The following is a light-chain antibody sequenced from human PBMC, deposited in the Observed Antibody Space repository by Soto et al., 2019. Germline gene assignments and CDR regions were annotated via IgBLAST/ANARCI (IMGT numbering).Light chain of an antibody. CDR3: QQYNPLT. CDR2: DAS. CDR1: QSISSW. Sequence: DIQMTQSPSTLSASVGDRVTITCRASQSISSWLAWYQQKPGKAPKLLIYDASSLESGVPSRFSGSGSGTEFTLTLSSLQPDDFATYYCQQYNPLTFGGGTKVEIK. V-gene: IGKV1-5*01. J-gene: IGKJ4*01.